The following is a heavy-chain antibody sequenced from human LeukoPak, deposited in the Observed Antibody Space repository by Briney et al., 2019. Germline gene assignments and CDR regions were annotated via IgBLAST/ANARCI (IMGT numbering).Heavy chain of an antibody. CDR2: ISGSGGDT. CDR1: GFTFSDFG. J-gene: IGHJ4*02. CDR3: AKNRGDLLSSRVGCDY. D-gene: IGHD3-16*01. V-gene: IGHV3-23*01. Sequence: PGGSLGLSCAASGFTFSDFGMTWVRQAPGKGLEWVSGISGSGGDTYYADSVKGRFTISRDNPKSTLYLQMNTLGAEDTAIYYCAKNRGDLLSSRVGCDYWGQGALVTVSS.